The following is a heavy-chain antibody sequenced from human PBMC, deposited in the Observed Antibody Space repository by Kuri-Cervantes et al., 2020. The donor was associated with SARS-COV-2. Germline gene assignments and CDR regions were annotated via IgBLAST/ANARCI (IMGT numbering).Heavy chain of an antibody. D-gene: IGHD2-2*01. CDR2: ISSSSSYI. CDR3: ARDEVVVVPAAISGWYYYGMDV. J-gene: IGHJ6*02. V-gene: IGHV3-21*01. Sequence: GESLKISCAASGFTFSSYSMNWVRQAPGKGLEWVSSISSSSSYIYYADSVKGRFTISRENAKNSLYLQMNSLRAEDTAVYYCARDEVVVVPAAISGWYYYGMDVWGQGTTVTVSS. CDR1: GFTFSSYS.